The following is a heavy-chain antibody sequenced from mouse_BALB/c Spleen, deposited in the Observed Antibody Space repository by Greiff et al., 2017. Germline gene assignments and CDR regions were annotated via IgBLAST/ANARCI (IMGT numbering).Heavy chain of an antibody. J-gene: IGHJ1*01. CDR1: GVDFSRYW. Sequence: CTASGVDFSRYWMSWVRQAPGKGLEWIGEINPDSSTINYTPSLKDKFIISRDNAKNTLYLQMSKVRSEDTALYYCARRGLYDGYYWYFDVWGAGTTVTVSS. D-gene: IGHD2-3*01. CDR3: ARRGLYDGYYWYFDV. V-gene: IGHV4-1*02. CDR2: INPDSSTI.